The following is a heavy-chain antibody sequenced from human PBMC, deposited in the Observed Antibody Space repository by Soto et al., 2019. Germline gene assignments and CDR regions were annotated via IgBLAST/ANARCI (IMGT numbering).Heavy chain of an antibody. Sequence: QVQLQQWGAGLLKPSETLSLTCAVYGGSIGSYFNNYYWSWIRQTPGKGLEWIGEINYGGTTNYNPSLKTRISISIDTSKNQFSLKVKSVTAAVTATYYCARGHPWSVLSTSLVTACWFDPWGQGTLVSVSS. D-gene: IGHD2-15*01. CDR2: INYGGTT. CDR1: GGSIGSYFNNYY. J-gene: IGHJ5*02. V-gene: IGHV4-34*01. CDR3: ARGHPWSVLSTSLVTACWFDP.